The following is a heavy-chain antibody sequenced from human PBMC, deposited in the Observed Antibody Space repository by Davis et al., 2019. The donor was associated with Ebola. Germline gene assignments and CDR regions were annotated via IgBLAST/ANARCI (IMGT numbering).Heavy chain of an antibody. CDR1: GGSITSNNYY. CDR2: INHSGST. Sequence: MPSETLSLTCTVSGGSITSNNYYWGWIRQPPGKGLEWIGEINHSGSTNYNPSLESRVAMSVATSMNQFSLKLSSVTAADTATYYCARTTKTNIEDSGLGYNSFDSWGQGVLVSVSS. V-gene: IGHV4-39*01. CDR3: ARTTKTNIEDSGLGYNSFDS. J-gene: IGHJ5*01. D-gene: IGHD4-17*01.